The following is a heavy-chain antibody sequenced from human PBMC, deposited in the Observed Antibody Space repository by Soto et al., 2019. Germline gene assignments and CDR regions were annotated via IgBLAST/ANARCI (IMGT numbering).Heavy chain of an antibody. CDR1: GFIFSNFA. V-gene: IGHV3-23*01. D-gene: IGHD2-8*01. CDR3: VRDQVYFYDISGRPVNGFDV. J-gene: IGHJ3*01. Sequence: GGSLRLSCAASGFIFSNFAMYWVRRAPGKGLEWVSSIRQSGDRSSYADSAKGRFTISRDNSKNTLYLQMNGLGAEDTALYYCVRDQVYFYDISGRPVNGFDVWGQGTMVTVSS. CDR2: IRQSGDRS.